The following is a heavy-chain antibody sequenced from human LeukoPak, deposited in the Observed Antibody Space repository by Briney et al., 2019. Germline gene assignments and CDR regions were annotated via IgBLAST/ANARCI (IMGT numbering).Heavy chain of an antibody. V-gene: IGHV3-48*02. J-gene: IGHJ6*02. CDR2: ISSSSTI. CDR1: GFTFSSYS. CDR3: ARDCGGDCYSHPHYYYYGMDV. Sequence: PGGSLRLSCAASGFTFSSYSMNWVRQAPGKGLEWVSYISSSSTIYYADSVKGRFTISRDNAKNSLYLQMNSLRDEDTAVYYCARDCGGDCYSHPHYYYYGMDVWGQGTTVTVSS. D-gene: IGHD2-21*02.